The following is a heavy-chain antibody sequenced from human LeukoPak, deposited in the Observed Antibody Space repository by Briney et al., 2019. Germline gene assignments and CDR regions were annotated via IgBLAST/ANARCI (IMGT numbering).Heavy chain of an antibody. V-gene: IGHV3-23*01. CDR3: AKGPGSRHGD. J-gene: IGHJ4*02. Sequence: GGCLRLSCAASGFTFSSYAMSGGCEAPGKGLWWVSGISGSGANTNYADTVRGRVTISRENSKNTLCLRMFSPRAACTRIYFFAKGPGSRHGDWGQGTLVTVSS. D-gene: IGHD4-17*01. CDR2: ISGSGANT. CDR1: GFTFSSYA.